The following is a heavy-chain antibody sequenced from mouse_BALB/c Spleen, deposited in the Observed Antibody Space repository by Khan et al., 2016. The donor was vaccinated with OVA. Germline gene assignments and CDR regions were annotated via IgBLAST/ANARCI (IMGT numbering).Heavy chain of an antibody. Sequence: EVQLQESGPSLVKPSQTLSLTCSVTGDSITSGYWSWIRKFPGNKLEYMGYMIYTGYTVYNPSLKSRIAITRHTSKNQYYMQLNSVTAEDTATYYGARSTYRYAFAYWGQGTLVTVSA. D-gene: IGHD2-14*01. J-gene: IGHJ3*01. CDR2: MIYTGYT. V-gene: IGHV3-8*02. CDR1: GDSITSGY. CDR3: ARSTYRYAFAY.